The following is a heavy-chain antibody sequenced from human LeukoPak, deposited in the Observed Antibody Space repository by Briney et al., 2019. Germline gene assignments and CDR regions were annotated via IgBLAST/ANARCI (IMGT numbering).Heavy chain of an antibody. J-gene: IGHJ4*02. CDR2: IYYSGST. CDR3: ARDSGWNDSSGYWRGYYFDY. D-gene: IGHD3-22*01. Sequence: PSETLSLTCTVSGGFISSYYWSWIRQPPGKGLEWIGYIYYSGSTNYNPSLKSRVTISVDTSKNQFSLKLSSVTAADTAVYYCARDSGWNDSSGYWRGYYFDYWGQGTLVTVSS. V-gene: IGHV4-59*01. CDR1: GGFISSYY.